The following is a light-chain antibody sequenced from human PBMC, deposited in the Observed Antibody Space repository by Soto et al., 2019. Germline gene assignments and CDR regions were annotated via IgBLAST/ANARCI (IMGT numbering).Light chain of an antibody. V-gene: IGKV3-20*01. Sequence: EIVLTLSPGTLSLSPGERATLSCRASQSVTSDYLAWYQHKPGQAPRLLIYGASTRATAIPDRFSGSGSGTDFTLTISRLEPEDFAVYYCQQYGDSPRTFGQGTKVDIK. CDR3: QQYGDSPRT. CDR2: GAS. J-gene: IGKJ1*01. CDR1: QSVTSDY.